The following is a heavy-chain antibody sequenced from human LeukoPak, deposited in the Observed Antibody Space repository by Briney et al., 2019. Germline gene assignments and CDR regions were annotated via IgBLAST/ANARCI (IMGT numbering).Heavy chain of an antibody. Sequence: ASVEVSCKASGYTFTSYAMNWVRQAPGQGLEWMGWINTNTGNPTYAQGFTGRFVFSLDTSVSTAYLQISSLKAEDTAVYYCARIGLGDPLYYYGMDVWGQGTTVTVSS. J-gene: IGHJ6*02. D-gene: IGHD2-21*02. CDR1: GYTFTSYA. V-gene: IGHV7-4-1*02. CDR3: ARIGLGDPLYYYGMDV. CDR2: INTNTGNP.